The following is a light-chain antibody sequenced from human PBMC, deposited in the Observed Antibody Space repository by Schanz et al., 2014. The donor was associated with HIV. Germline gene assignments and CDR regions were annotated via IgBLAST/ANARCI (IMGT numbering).Light chain of an antibody. Sequence: EIVLTQSPGTLSLSPGERASLSCRASQNVRSSSLAWYQQKPGQAPRLLFYGASNRATGIPDRFSGSGSGTDFTLTISRLEPEDFAVYSCQQYGNSPPTFGQGTKLEIK. J-gene: IGKJ2*01. V-gene: IGKV3-20*01. CDR3: QQYGNSPPT. CDR2: GAS. CDR1: QNVRSSS.